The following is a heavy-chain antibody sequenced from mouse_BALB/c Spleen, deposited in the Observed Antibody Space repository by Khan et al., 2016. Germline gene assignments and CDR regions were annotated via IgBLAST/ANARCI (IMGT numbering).Heavy chain of an antibody. CDR3: TRAGYDYPFAY. J-gene: IGHJ3*01. D-gene: IGHD2-4*01. Sequence: QVQLKQSGAELVKPGASVKLSCKASGYTFTSYYMYWVKQRPGQGLEWIGEINPSNGDTNFNERFKSKATLTVDKSSSTTHMQFSSLTSEDSAVYYCTRAGYDYPFAYWGQGTLVTVSA. CDR2: INPSNGDT. CDR1: GYTFTSYY. V-gene: IGHV1S81*02.